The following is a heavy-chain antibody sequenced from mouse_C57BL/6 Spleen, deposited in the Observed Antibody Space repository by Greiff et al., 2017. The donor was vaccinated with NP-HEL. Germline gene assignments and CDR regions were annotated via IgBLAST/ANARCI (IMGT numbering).Heavy chain of an antibody. CDR3: AKEGDYAWFAY. D-gene: IGHD2-4*01. J-gene: IGHJ3*01. V-gene: IGHV1-54*01. CDR1: GYAFTNYL. CDR2: INPGSGGT. Sequence: VQRVESGAELVRPGTSVKVSCKASGYAFTNYLIEWVKQRPGQGLEWIGVINPGSGGTNDNEKFKGKATLTADKSSSTAYMQLSSLTSEDSAVYFCAKEGDYAWFAYWGQGTLVTVSA.